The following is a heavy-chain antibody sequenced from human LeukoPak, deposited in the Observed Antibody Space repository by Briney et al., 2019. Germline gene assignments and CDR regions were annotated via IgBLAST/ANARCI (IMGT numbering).Heavy chain of an antibody. Sequence: PETLSLTSAVYGGSSSGYYWSWICQPPGEGRGWIGEINHSGSTNYNPSLKSRVTISVDTSKNQFSLKLSSVTAADTAVYYCATTTGYSGSYPPGNIWGQGTMVTVSS. V-gene: IGHV4-34*01. J-gene: IGHJ3*02. CDR3: ATTTGYSGSYPPGNI. D-gene: IGHD1-26*01. CDR2: INHSGST. CDR1: GGSSSGYY.